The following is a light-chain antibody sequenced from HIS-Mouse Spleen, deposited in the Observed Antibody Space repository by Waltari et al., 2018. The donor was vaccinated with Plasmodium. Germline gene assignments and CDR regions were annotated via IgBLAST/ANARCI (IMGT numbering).Light chain of an antibody. CDR1: AFPNIY. CDR3: YSTDSSGNHSV. V-gene: IGLV3-10*01. Sequence: YELTPPPSVSVSPGQTARLTCSGDAFPNIYAYWYKQESGQAPLLVIYEDSKRPPGIPERFAGSSSGTMATLTISGAQVEDEADDYCYSTDSSGNHSVFGSGTKVTVL. J-gene: IGLJ6*01. CDR2: EDS.